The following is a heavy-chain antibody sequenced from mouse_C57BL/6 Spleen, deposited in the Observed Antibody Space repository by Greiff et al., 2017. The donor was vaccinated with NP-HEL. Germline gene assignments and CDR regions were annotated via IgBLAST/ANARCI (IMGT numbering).Heavy chain of an antibody. Sequence: EVQLVESGGGLVKPGGSLKLSCAASGFTFSSYAMSWVRQTPEKRLEWVATISDGGSYTYYPDNVKGRFTISRDNAKNNLYLQMSHLKSEDTAMYYCARDRSTRDRYFDYWGQGTTLTVSS. CDR3: ARDRSTRDRYFDY. CDR1: GFTFSSYA. J-gene: IGHJ2*01. V-gene: IGHV5-4*01. CDR2: ISDGGSYT. D-gene: IGHD3-3*01.